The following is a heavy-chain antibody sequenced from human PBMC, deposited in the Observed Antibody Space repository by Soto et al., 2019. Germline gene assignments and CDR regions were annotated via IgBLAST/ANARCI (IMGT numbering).Heavy chain of an antibody. CDR2: IGGSGGSP. D-gene: IGHD3-22*01. CDR3: SSGYHQRSLDY. Sequence: SLRLSCAASGFTFSSYAMTWVRQAPGKGLEWVSAIGGSGGSPYYADSVKGRFTISRDNSKNTLYLQMNSLRAEDTATYYCSSGYHQRSLDYWGQGTQVTVSS. CDR1: GFTFSSYA. J-gene: IGHJ4*02. V-gene: IGHV3-23*01.